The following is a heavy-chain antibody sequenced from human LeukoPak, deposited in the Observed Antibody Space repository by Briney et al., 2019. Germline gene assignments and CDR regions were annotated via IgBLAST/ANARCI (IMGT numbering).Heavy chain of an antibody. Sequence: PSETLSLTCTVSGGSISSFYWNWLRQPPGKGLEWIGYIYYSGSTDYNPSLKSRVTMSVDRSKNRFSLKLSSVTAADTAVYYCARSYDSSGYTFDYWGQGTLVTVSS. CDR3: ARSYDSSGYTFDY. CDR2: IYYSGST. J-gene: IGHJ4*02. V-gene: IGHV4-59*12. CDR1: GGSISSFY. D-gene: IGHD3-22*01.